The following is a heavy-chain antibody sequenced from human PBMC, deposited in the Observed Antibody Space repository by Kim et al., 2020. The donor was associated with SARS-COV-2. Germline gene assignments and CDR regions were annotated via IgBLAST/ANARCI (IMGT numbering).Heavy chain of an antibody. CDR1: GFTFSSYA. J-gene: IGHJ4*02. V-gene: IGHV3-30*04. D-gene: IGHD6-6*01. CDR3: ARGGAARPDGY. Sequence: GGSLRLSCAASGFTFSSYAMHWVRQAPGKGLEWVAVISYDGSNKYYADSVKGRFTISRDNSKNTLYLQMNSLRAEDTAVYYCARGGAARPDGYWGQGTLVTVSS. CDR2: ISYDGSNK.